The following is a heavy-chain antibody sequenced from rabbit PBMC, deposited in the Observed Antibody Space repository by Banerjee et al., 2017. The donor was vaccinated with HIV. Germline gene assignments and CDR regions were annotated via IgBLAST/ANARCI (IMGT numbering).Heavy chain of an antibody. D-gene: IGHD6-1*01. V-gene: IGHV1S45*01. CDR2: MVTNKGNT. CDR1: GFTLSSYW. CDR3: TRDGGGYGAAYARFNL. J-gene: IGHJ4*01. Sequence: QEQLEESGGDLVKPEGSLTLTCTASGFTLSSYWMCWVRQAPGKGLEWIACMVTNKGNTDYASWAKGRFTISKTSSTTVTLQMTSLTAADTATYFCTRDGGGYGAAYARFNLWGQGTLVTV.